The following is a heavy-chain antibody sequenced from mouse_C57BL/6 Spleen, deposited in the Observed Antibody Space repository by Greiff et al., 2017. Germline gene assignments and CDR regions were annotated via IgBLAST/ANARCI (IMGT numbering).Heavy chain of an antibody. CDR3: ARSRDYYGSSSFAY. Sequence: EVKLVESGGGLVQPGGSLSLSCAASGFTFTDYYMSWVRQPPGKALEWLGFIRNKANGYTTEYSASVKGRFTISRDNSQSILYLQMNALRAEDSATYYCARSRDYYGSSSFAYWGQGTLVTVSA. V-gene: IGHV7-3*01. J-gene: IGHJ3*01. D-gene: IGHD1-1*01. CDR2: IRNKANGYTT. CDR1: GFTFTDYY.